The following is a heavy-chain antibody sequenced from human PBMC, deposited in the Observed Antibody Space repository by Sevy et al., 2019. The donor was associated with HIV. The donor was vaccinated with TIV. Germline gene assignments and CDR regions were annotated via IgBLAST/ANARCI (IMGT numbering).Heavy chain of an antibody. D-gene: IGHD4-17*01. Sequence: SETLSLTCAVSGGSFSGYYWSWIRQPPGKGLEWIGEINHSGSTNYNPSLKSRVTISVDTSKNQFSLKLSSVTAADTAVYYCARGPQSYGGNSTAFDYWGQGTLVTVSS. CDR2: INHSGST. CDR3: ARGPQSYGGNSTAFDY. V-gene: IGHV4-34*01. CDR1: GGSFSGYY. J-gene: IGHJ4*02.